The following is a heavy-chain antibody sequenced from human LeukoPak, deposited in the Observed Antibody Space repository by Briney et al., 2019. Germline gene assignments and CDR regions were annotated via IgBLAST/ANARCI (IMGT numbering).Heavy chain of an antibody. CDR3: ASLYYGDYDY. Sequence: GGSLRLSCAASGFTFSSYGMHWVRQAPGKGLEWVAFIRYDGSNEYYADSVKGRFTISRDNSKNTLYLQMNSLRAEDTAVYYCASLYYGDYDYWGQGTLVTVSS. CDR2: IRYDGSNE. D-gene: IGHD4-17*01. J-gene: IGHJ4*02. V-gene: IGHV3-30*02. CDR1: GFTFSSYG.